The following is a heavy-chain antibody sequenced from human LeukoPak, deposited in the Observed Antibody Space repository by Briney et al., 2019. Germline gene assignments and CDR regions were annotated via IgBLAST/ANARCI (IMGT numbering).Heavy chain of an antibody. Sequence: GGSLRLSCAASGFTFSSYWMHWVRQAPGKGLVWVSRINSDGSSTSYADSVKGRFTISRDNAKNTLYLQMNSLRAEDTAVYYCARLCSSTSCYGHDASDIWGQGTMVTVSS. CDR3: ARLCSSTSCYGHDASDI. CDR1: GFTFSSYW. CDR2: INSDGSST. D-gene: IGHD2-2*01. J-gene: IGHJ3*02. V-gene: IGHV3-74*01.